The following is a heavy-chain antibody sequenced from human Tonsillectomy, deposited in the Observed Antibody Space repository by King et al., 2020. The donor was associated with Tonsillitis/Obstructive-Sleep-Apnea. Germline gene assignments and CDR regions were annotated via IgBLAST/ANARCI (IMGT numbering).Heavy chain of an antibody. D-gene: IGHD2-15*01. J-gene: IGHJ6*03. CDR3: AREGGYYYYYMDV. CDR1: GFTFRTFP. CDR2: ISYDGRNN. V-gene: IGHV3-30*04. Sequence: VQLVESGGGVVQPGRSLRLSCAASGFTFRTFPLHWVRQAPGKGLEWVAFISYDGRNNYYAGSVKGRFTISRDNSKNTLYLQMNGLRAEDTAVYYCAREGGYYYYYMDVWGKGTTVTVSS.